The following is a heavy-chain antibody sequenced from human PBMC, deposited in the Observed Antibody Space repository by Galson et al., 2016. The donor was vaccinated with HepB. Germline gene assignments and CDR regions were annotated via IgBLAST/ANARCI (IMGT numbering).Heavy chain of an antibody. CDR1: GFTFSSYG. J-gene: IGHJ4*02. CDR3: ATDGQIYCSSASCHDHFHY. D-gene: IGHD2-2*01. V-gene: IGHV3-30*03. Sequence: SLRLSCAASGFTFSSYGMHWVRQAPGKGLEWVAFISYDGSNKKYADSVRGRFTISRDNSKKTLYLQMNSLRAEDAAVYYCATDGQIYCSSASCHDHFHYWGQGTLVTVSS. CDR2: ISYDGSNK.